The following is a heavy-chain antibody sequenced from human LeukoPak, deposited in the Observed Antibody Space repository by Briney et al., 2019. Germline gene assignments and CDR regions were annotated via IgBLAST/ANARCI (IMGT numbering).Heavy chain of an antibody. V-gene: IGHV1-18*01. D-gene: IGHD3-22*01. CDR3: ARDPSNSSGYHAHFDS. CDR1: GYTFTHHG. J-gene: IGHJ4*02. CDR2: ISCYNGDT. Sequence: VASVRVSCKASGYTFTHHGIGWVRQAPGQGLEWMGWISCYNGDTIYAQNVQARVTMTTDASTRTAYIELRNLRSDDTAMYYCARDPSNSSGYHAHFDSWGQGTLVTVSS.